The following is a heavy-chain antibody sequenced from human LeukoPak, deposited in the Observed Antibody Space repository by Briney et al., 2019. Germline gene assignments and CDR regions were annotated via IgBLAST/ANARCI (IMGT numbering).Heavy chain of an antibody. CDR3: ARAYSSSWYWNWFDP. D-gene: IGHD6-13*01. CDR2: IYHSGNT. J-gene: IGHJ5*02. CDR1: GGSISSSSYY. V-gene: IGHV4-39*07. Sequence: PSETLSLTCTVSGGSISSSSYYWGWIRQPPGKGLEWIGNIYHSGNTYYNPSLKSRVTVSVDMSKNQFSLKLNSVTAADTALYYCARAYSSSWYWNWFDPWGREPWSPSPQ.